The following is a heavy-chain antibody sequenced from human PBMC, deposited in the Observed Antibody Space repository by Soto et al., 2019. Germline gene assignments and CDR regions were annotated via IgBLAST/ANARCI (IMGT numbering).Heavy chain of an antibody. J-gene: IGHJ4*02. V-gene: IGHV1-69*06. Sequence: EASVEVSCNASCGTFSSYSISWGLHAPGQGLEGMGGIIPIFGTANYAQKFQCRVAITADKSTITADMELSSLRTEDTDVYYCARVDSSSGYAWGQGTLVTVSS. CDR3: ARVDSSSGYA. D-gene: IGHD6-6*01. CDR2: IIPIFGTA. CDR1: CGTFSSYS.